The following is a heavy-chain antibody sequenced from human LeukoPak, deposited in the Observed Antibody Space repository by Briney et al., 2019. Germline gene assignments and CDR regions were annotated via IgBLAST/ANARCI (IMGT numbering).Heavy chain of an antibody. CDR2: MYHDGRT. D-gene: IGHD1-14*01. J-gene: IGHJ4*02. CDR1: GGSINSGTYY. V-gene: IGHV4-39*01. Sequence: PSETLSLTCTVSGGSINSGTYYWGWIRQPPGKGLEWIASMYHDGRTSYNSSLGRRVTISIDTSTNQFSLKLSSVTAADTAVYYCASDHKSITMRKGQYFDYWGQGVLVTVSS. CDR3: ASDHKSITMRKGQYFDY.